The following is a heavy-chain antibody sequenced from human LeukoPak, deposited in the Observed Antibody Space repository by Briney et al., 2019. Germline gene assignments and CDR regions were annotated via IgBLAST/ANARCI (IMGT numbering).Heavy chain of an antibody. D-gene: IGHD2-15*01. V-gene: IGHV3-30-3*01. CDR3: ARERSYCSGGSCYENDY. CDR2: ISYDRSNK. Sequence: GRSLRLSCAASGFTFSSYAMHWVRQAPGKGLEWVAVISYDRSNKYYADSVKGRFTISRDNSKNTLYLQMNSLRAEDTAVYYCARERSYCSGGSCYENDYWGQGTLVTVSS. J-gene: IGHJ4*02. CDR1: GFTFSSYA.